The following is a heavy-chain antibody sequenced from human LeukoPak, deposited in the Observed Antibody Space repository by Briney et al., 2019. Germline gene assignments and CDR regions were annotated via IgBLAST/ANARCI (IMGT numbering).Heavy chain of an antibody. CDR2: INHSGST. Sequence: SETLSLTCAVYGGSFSGYYWSWIRQPPGKGLEWIGEINHSGSTNHNPSLKSRVTISVDTSKNQFSLKLSSVTAADTAVCYCARKNYYGSGSYYSWGQGTLVTVSS. D-gene: IGHD3-10*01. CDR3: ARKNYYGSGSYYS. J-gene: IGHJ4*02. V-gene: IGHV4-34*01. CDR1: GGSFSGYY.